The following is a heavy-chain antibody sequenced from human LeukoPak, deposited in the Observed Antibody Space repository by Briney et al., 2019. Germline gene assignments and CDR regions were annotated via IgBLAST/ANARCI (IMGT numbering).Heavy chain of an antibody. CDR3: ARGDGRVRFLEGAPH. V-gene: IGHV1-2*02. CDR2: IDPNSGGT. CDR1: GYTFTGYY. J-gene: IGHJ1*01. Sequence: ASVKVSCKASGYTFTGYYMHWVRQAPGQGLEWMGWIDPNSGGTNYAQKFQGRVTMTRDTSISTAYMELSRLRSDDTAVYYCARGDGRVRFLEGAPHWGQGTLVTVSS. D-gene: IGHD3-3*01.